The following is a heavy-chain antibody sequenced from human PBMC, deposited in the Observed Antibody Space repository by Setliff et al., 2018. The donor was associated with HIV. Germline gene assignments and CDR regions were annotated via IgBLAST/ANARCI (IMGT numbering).Heavy chain of an antibody. CDR1: GGSISSSSYD. D-gene: IGHD2-2*01. J-gene: IGHJ4*02. V-gene: IGHV4-39*01. CDR3: AKLLPAADMAREIDS. CDR2: FYYSGSS. Sequence: SETLSLTCTVSGGSISSSSYDWGWIRQPPGKGLEWIGNFYYSGSSHYNPSLKSRVTISVDTSKNQVSLKLISVSAADTAVYYCAKLLPAADMAREIDSWGQGTLVTVSS.